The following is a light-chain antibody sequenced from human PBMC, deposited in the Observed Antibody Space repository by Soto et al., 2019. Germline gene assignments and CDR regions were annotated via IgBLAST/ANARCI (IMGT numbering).Light chain of an antibody. J-gene: IGKJ2*01. CDR2: DAS. Sequence: EIVLTQSPATLSLSPGERATLSCRASQSVSSYLAWYQQKPGQAPMLLIYDASNRATGIQARFSGSGSGTDFTLTISSLEPEDFAVYYCQQRSNWPPMYTFGQGTKLEIK. V-gene: IGKV3-11*01. CDR1: QSVSSY. CDR3: QQRSNWPPMYT.